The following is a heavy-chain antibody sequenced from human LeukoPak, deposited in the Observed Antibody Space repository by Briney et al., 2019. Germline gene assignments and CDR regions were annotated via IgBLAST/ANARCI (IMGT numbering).Heavy chain of an antibody. CDR1: GFSFSIYS. D-gene: IGHD6-19*01. Sequence: GGSLRLSCAASGFSFSIYSMNWVRQAPGKGLEWVSYISHTGSPVSCADSVKGRFTISRDNARNTLYLQMNSLRAEDTAVYYCARVRLDSSGWYYFDYWGQGTLVTVSS. CDR2: ISHTGSPV. J-gene: IGHJ4*02. CDR3: ARVRLDSSGWYYFDY. V-gene: IGHV3-48*04.